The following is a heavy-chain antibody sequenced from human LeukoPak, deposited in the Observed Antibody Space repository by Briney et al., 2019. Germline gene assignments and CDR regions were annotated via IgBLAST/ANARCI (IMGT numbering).Heavy chain of an antibody. Sequence: PGGSLRLSCAASGFTFTSYGMNWVRQAPGKGLEWVPYINTRGTHIDYADSVKGRFTISRDNAKNSLFLQMNSLGPEDTAVYYCARRASGWTDTDAFDIWGQGTMVIVSS. J-gene: IGHJ3*02. CDR3: ARRASGWTDTDAFDI. D-gene: IGHD6-19*01. CDR2: INTRGTHI. V-gene: IGHV3-21*01. CDR1: GFTFTSYG.